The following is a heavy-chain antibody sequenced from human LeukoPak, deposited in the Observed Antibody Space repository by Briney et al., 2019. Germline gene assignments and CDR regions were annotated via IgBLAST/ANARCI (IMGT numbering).Heavy chain of an antibody. J-gene: IGHJ4*02. Sequence: SETLSLTCAVYGGSFSGYYWSWIRQPPGKGLEWIGEINHSGSTNYNPSLKSRVTISVDTSKNQFSLKLSSVTAADTAVYYCASRRITMVRGVIKGGYYFDYWGQGTLVTVSS. CDR2: INHSGST. CDR1: GGSFSGYY. CDR3: ASRRITMVRGVIKGGYYFDY. V-gene: IGHV4-34*01. D-gene: IGHD3-10*01.